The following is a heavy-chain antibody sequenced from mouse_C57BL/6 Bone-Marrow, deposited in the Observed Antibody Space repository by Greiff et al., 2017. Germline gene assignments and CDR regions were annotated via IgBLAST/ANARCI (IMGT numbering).Heavy chain of an antibody. V-gene: IGHV2-2*01. J-gene: IGHJ1*03. D-gene: IGHD1-1*01. Sequence: VQLQESGPGLVQPSQSLSITCTVSGFSLTSYGVNWVRQSPGKGLEWLGVIWSGGSTDYNAAFISRLSISKDNSKSQVFFKMNSLQADDTAIYYCATAYYGSSYNWYFDVWGTGTTVTVSS. CDR3: ATAYYGSSYNWYFDV. CDR2: IWSGGST. CDR1: GFSLTSYG.